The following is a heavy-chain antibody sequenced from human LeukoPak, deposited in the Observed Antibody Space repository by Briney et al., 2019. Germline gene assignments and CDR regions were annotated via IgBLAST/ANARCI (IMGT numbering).Heavy chain of an antibody. V-gene: IGHV3-73*01. D-gene: IGHD1-26*01. CDR2: IRSKANSYAT. Sequence: GGSLRLSCAASGFTFSGSAMHWVRQASGKGLEWVGRIRSKANSYATAYAASVKGRFTISRDDSENTAYLQMNSLKTEDTAVHYCTRHIVGTRNWGQGTLVTVSS. J-gene: IGHJ4*02. CDR3: TRHIVGTRN. CDR1: GFTFSGSA.